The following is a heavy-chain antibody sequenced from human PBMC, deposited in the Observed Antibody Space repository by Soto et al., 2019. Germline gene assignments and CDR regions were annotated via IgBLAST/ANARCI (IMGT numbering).Heavy chain of an antibody. CDR2: IYYSGST. CDR3: ARGVPYSYGYVSWFDP. CDR1: GGSISSSSDY. V-gene: IGHV4-61*01. Sequence: SETLSLTCTVSGGSISSSSDYWSWIRQPPGKGLEWIGYIYYSGSTNYNPSLKSRVTISVDTSKNQLSLKLNSVTAADTAVYYCARGVPYSYGYVSWFDPWGQGTLVTVSS. D-gene: IGHD5-18*01. J-gene: IGHJ5*02.